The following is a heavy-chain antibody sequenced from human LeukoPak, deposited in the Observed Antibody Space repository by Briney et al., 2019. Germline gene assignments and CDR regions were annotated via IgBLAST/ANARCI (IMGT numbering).Heavy chain of an antibody. V-gene: IGHV3-48*03. D-gene: IGHD3-22*01. CDR2: ISSRGSTK. CDR1: GFTFSSSD. Sequence: GGSLRLSCAASGFTFSSSDMHWVRQAPGKGLDWVSYISSRGSTKYYADSVKGRFTISRDNAKNSLYLQMNSLRAEDTAVYYCARESRDSSGYGNFDYWGQGTLVTVSS. J-gene: IGHJ4*02. CDR3: ARESRDSSGYGNFDY.